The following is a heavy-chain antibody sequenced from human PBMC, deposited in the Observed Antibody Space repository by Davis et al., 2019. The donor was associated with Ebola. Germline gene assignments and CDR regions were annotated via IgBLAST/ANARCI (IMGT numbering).Heavy chain of an antibody. D-gene: IGHD3-10*01. Sequence: ASVKVSCKASGYTFTNYYMHWVRQAPGQGLEWMGWISAYNGNTNYAQILQGRVTMTRDASISTAYMELSRLRSDDTAVYYCARLSFGEVGFDYWGQGTLVTVSS. CDR1: GYTFTNYY. CDR2: ISAYNGNT. CDR3: ARLSFGEVGFDY. V-gene: IGHV1-2*02. J-gene: IGHJ4*02.